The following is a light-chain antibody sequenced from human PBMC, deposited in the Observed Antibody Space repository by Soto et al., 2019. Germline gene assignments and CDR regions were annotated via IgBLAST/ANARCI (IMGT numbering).Light chain of an antibody. CDR2: DAS. J-gene: IGKJ5*01. CDR3: QQRSSWPIT. Sequence: EIVLTQSPATLSLSAWERGIIWARASQSVSRYLAWYQQKPGQAPRLLIYDASNRATGIPARFSGSGSGTDFTLTISSLEPEDFAVYYCQQRSSWPITFGQGTRLEI. V-gene: IGKV3-11*01. CDR1: QSVSRY.